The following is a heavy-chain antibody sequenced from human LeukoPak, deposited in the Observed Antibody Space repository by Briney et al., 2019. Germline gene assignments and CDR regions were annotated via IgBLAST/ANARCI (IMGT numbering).Heavy chain of an antibody. CDR2: IYSGGST. CDR3: AREVVTMVRHDAFDI. Sequence: GGSLRLSCAASGFTVSSNYMRWVRQAPAKGLEWVSVIYSGGSTYYADSVKGRFTISRHNSKNTLYLQMNSLRAEDTAVYYCAREVVTMVRHDAFDIWGQGTMVTVSS. CDR1: GFTVSSNY. J-gene: IGHJ3*02. D-gene: IGHD3-10*01. V-gene: IGHV3-53*04.